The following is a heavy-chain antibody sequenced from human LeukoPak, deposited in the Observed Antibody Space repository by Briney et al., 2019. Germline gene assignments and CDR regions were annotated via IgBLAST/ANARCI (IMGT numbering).Heavy chain of an antibody. CDR1: GFTFSNAW. D-gene: IGHD3-22*01. J-gene: IGHJ4*02. Sequence: RXSCAASGFTFSNAWMSWVRQAPGKGLEWVGRIKSKTDGCTTDYAAPVKGRFTISRDDSKNTLYLQMNSLKTEDTAVYYCTTDPYYYDSSGYYYARYYFDYWGQGTLVTVSS. CDR2: IKSKTDGCTT. CDR3: TTDPYYYDSSGYYYARYYFDY. V-gene: IGHV3-15*01.